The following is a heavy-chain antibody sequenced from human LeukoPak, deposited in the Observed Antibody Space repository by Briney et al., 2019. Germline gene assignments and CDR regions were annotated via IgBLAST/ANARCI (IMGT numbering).Heavy chain of an antibody. J-gene: IGHJ4*02. CDR1: GFTFDDYA. CDR3: TRDNSGWFSHYFES. V-gene: IGHV3-9*03. CDR2: INWNGNDI. D-gene: IGHD6-19*01. Sequence: PGGSLRLSCAASGFTFDDYAMHWVRQAPGKGLEWVSGINWNGNDIGYADSVKGRFTISRDNAKKSLYLQINSLRAEDMAIYYCTRDNSGWFSHYFESWGQGTLVTVSS.